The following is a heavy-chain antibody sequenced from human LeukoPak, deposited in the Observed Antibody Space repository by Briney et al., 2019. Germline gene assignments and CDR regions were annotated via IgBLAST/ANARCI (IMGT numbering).Heavy chain of an antibody. D-gene: IGHD3-3*01. CDR2: IYTSGST. CDR1: GGSISSYY. J-gene: IGHJ6*03. V-gene: IGHV4-4*07. CDR3: ARDIIRAPYDFTYYYYYMDV. Sequence: PSETLSLTCTVSGGSISSYYWSWLRQPAGKGLEWIGRIYTSGSTNYNPSLTSRVTMSVDPSKNQFSLTLSSVTAADTAVYYCARDIIRAPYDFTYYYYYMDVWGKGTTVTVSS.